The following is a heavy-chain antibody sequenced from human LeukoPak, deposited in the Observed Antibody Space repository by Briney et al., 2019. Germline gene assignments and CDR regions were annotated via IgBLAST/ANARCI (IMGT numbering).Heavy chain of an antibody. CDR2: ISSSGAGT. D-gene: IGHD3-16*01. CDR3: AKVLRSGEVIPSDY. CDR1: GFTFSSYA. Sequence: GGSLRLSCTASGFTFSSYAMSWVRQAPGKGLEWVSGISSSGAGTNYADSVKGRFTISRDNSKNTLYLQMNTLRAEDSAVYYCAKVLRSGEVIPSDYWGQGTLVTVSS. J-gene: IGHJ4*02. V-gene: IGHV3-23*01.